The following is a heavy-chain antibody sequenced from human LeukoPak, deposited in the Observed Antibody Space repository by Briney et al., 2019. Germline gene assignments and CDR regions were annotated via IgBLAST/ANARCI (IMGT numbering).Heavy chain of an antibody. CDR3: ASMDFWSGYPFDY. J-gene: IGHJ4*02. CDR2: IYYSGST. D-gene: IGHD3-3*01. Sequence: SETLSLTCTVSGGSISSYYWSWIRQPPGKGLEWIGYIYYSGSTNYNPSLKSRVTISVDTSKNQFSLKLSSVTAADTAVYYCASMDFWSGYPFDYWGQGTLVTVSS. V-gene: IGHV4-59*01. CDR1: GGSISSYY.